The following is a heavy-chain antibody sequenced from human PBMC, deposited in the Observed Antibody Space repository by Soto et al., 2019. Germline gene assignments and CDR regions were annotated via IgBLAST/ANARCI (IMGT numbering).Heavy chain of an antibody. Sequence: PLGSLRLSCAASGFTFSSYAMHWVRQAPGKGLEWVAVISYDGSNKYYADSVKGRFTISRDNSKNTLYLQMNSLRAEDAAVYYCARDGGTFDYWGQGTLVTVSS. CDR3: ARDGGTFDY. V-gene: IGHV3-30-3*01. D-gene: IGHD3-3*01. CDR2: ISYDGSNK. J-gene: IGHJ4*02. CDR1: GFTFSSYA.